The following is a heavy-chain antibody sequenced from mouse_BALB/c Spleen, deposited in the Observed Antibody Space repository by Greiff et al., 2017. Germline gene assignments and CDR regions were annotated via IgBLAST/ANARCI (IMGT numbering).Heavy chain of an antibody. V-gene: IGHV3-2*02. J-gene: IGHJ2*01. D-gene: IGHD2-10*01. CDR2: ISYSGST. Sequence: DVQLQESGPGLVKPSQSLSLTCTVTGYSITSDYAWNWIRQFPGNKLEWMGYISYSGSTSYNPSLKSRISITRDTSKNQFFLQLNSVTTEDTATYYCARSAYYGNYGPFDYWGQGTTLTVSS. CDR3: ARSAYYGNYGPFDY. CDR1: GYSITSDYA.